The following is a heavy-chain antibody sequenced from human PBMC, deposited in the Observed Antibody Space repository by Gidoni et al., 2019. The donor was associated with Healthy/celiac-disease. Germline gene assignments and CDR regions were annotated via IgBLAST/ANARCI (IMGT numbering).Heavy chain of an antibody. V-gene: IGHV4-61*01. J-gene: IGHJ4*02. CDR1: GGSVSSGSYY. CDR3: ARGTSSGWDTLFDY. CDR2: IYYSGST. Sequence: QVQLQESGPGLVKPSETLSLTCTVSGGSVSSGSYYWSWIRQPPGKGLEWIGYIYYSGSTNYTPSLKSRVTISVDTSKNQFSLKLSSVTAADTAVYYCARGTSSGWDTLFDYWGQGTLVTVSS. D-gene: IGHD6-19*01.